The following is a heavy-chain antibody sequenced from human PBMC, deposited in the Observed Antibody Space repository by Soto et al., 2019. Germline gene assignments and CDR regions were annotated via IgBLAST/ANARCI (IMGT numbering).Heavy chain of an antibody. D-gene: IGHD3-10*01. Sequence: QVQLVESGGGVVQPGRSLRLSCAASGFTFSSYGMHWVRQAPGKGLEWVAVISYDGSNKYCADCVKGRFTISRDNAKITLYLQMNSLRAEDTAVYYCAKDQLRGVRGVITYFYGMDVWGQGTTVTVSS. V-gene: IGHV3-30*18. CDR1: GFTFSSYG. CDR3: AKDQLRGVRGVITYFYGMDV. CDR2: ISYDGSNK. J-gene: IGHJ6*02.